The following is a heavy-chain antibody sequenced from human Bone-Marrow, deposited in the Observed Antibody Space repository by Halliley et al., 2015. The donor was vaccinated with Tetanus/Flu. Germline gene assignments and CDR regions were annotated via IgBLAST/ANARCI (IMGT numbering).Heavy chain of an antibody. V-gene: IGHV3-53*01. CDR1: GLTVSSNY. CDR3: AKSGKSSRPGLDY. CDR2: IYSGGST. J-gene: IGHJ4*02. Sequence: SLRLSCAASGLTVSSNYMSWVRQAPGKGPDWVSVIYSGGSTYYADSVKGRFTISRDNSKNTLYLQMNSLRVEDTAVYFCAKSGKSSRPGLDYWGQGTLVTVSS. D-gene: IGHD6-13*01.